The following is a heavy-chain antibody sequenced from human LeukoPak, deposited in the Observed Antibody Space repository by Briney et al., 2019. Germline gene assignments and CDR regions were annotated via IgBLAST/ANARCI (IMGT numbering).Heavy chain of an antibody. V-gene: IGHV1-46*01. CDR1: GYTFINYY. J-gene: IGHJ6*02. D-gene: IGHD3-10*01. Sequence: ASVKASCKASGYTFINYYMHWVRQAPGQGLEWMGIINPSSGSTTYAQKIQGRVTLTRDTSTSTVYMELSSLRSDDTSVYYCAREGYGSGRRLGMDVWGQGTTVTVSS. CDR2: INPSSGST. CDR3: AREGYGSGRRLGMDV.